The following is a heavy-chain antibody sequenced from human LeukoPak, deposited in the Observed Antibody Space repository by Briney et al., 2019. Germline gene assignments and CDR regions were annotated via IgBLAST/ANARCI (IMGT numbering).Heavy chain of an antibody. V-gene: IGHV4-34*01. CDR1: GGSFIGYY. J-gene: IGHJ6*03. Sequence: SETLSLTCAVYGGSFIGYYGGWIRQPPGKGLEWIGEINHSGSTNYNPSLKSRVTISVDTSKNQFSLKLSSVTAADTAVYYCAKGNWYYYYYYMHVGAKGTTVTVSS. CDR3: AKGNWYYYYYYMHV. CDR2: INHSGST.